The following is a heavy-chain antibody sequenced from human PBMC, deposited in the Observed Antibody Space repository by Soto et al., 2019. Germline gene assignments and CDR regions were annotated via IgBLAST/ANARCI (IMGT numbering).Heavy chain of an antibody. Sequence: LGGSLRLSCAASGFTFSDYYMSWFRQAPGKGLEWVSYISGSGSTIHDADSVKGRFTISRDNAKNSLYLQMNSLRAEDTALYYCARLGSIAAAGTPDYWGQGTLVTVSS. J-gene: IGHJ4*02. CDR3: ARLGSIAAAGTPDY. CDR2: ISGSGSTI. D-gene: IGHD6-13*01. CDR1: GFTFSDYY. V-gene: IGHV3-11*01.